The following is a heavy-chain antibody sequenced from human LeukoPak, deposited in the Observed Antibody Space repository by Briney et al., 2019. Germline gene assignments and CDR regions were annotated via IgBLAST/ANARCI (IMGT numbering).Heavy chain of an antibody. CDR1: GGSFSGYY. D-gene: IGHD3-10*01. CDR2: INHSGST. J-gene: IGHJ4*02. V-gene: IGHV4-34*01. Sequence: PSETLSLTCAVYGGSFSGYYWSWIRQPPGKGLEWIGEINHSGSTNYNPSLKSRVTISVDTSKNQFSLKLSSVTAADTAVYYCARGGRRGAYFDYWGREPWSPSPQ. CDR3: ARGGRRGAYFDY.